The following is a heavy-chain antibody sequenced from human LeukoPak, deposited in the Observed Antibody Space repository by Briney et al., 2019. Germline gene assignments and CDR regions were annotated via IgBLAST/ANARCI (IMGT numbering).Heavy chain of an antibody. CDR1: GFIFNNYF. CDR3: ARTDYGDYDWYFDL. CDR2: IKQVGSEK. V-gene: IGHV3-7*01. Sequence: PGGSLRLSCAASGFIFNNYFMTWGRQAPGKGLEGVADIKQVGSEKYYVDSVKGRFTISRDNAKNSLYLQMHSLRAEDTAVYYCARTDYGDYDWYFDLWGRGALVTVSS. J-gene: IGHJ2*01. D-gene: IGHD4-17*01.